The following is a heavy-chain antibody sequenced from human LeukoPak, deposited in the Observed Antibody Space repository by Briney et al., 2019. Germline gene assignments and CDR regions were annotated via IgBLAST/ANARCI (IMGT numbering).Heavy chain of an antibody. Sequence: GGSLRLSCAASGFTVSSNYMSWVRQAPGKGLEWVSVIYSGGSTYYADSVKGRFTISRDNSKNTLYLQMNSLRAEDTAVYYCASTRSMIVVDQGVGAFDIWGQGTMVTVSS. CDR2: IYSGGST. CDR3: ASTRSMIVVDQGVGAFDI. CDR1: GFTVSSNY. D-gene: IGHD3-22*01. V-gene: IGHV3-53*01. J-gene: IGHJ3*02.